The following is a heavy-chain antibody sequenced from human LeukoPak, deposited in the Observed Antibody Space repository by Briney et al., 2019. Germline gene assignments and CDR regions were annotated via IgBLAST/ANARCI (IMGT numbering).Heavy chain of an antibody. V-gene: IGHV1-24*01. CDR1: GYTFTSYA. CDR3: ATDPIFGVVIEGY. CDR2: FDPEDGET. D-gene: IGHD3-3*01. J-gene: IGHJ4*02. Sequence: PRASVKVSCKASGYTFTSYAMHWVRQAPGKGLEWMGGFDPEDGETIYAQKFQGRVTMTEDTSTDTAYMELSSLRSEDTAVYYCATDPIFGVVIEGYWGQGTLVTVSS.